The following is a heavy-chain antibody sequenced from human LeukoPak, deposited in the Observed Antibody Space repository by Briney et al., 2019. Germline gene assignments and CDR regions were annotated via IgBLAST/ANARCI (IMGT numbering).Heavy chain of an antibody. V-gene: IGHV4-30-2*01. CDR2: IYHSGST. Sequence: KTSQTLSLTCTVSGGSISSGGYYWSWIRQPPGKGLEWIGYIYHSGSTYYNPSLKSRVTISVDRSKNQFSLKLSSVTAADTAVYYCARDVLYYDSSGYFPLGYWGQGTLVTVSS. D-gene: IGHD3-22*01. CDR3: ARDVLYYDSSGYFPLGY. J-gene: IGHJ4*02. CDR1: GGSISSGGYY.